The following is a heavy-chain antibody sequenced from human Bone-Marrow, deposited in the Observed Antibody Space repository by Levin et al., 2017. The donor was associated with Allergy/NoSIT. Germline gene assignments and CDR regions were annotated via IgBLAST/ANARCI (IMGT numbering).Heavy chain of an antibody. CDR2: VNCNSGDT. CDR1: GYTFTDHY. CDR3: ARNDYGDYVQNFDY. Sequence: ASVKVSCKAAGYTFTDHYMHWVRQAPGQGLEWMGWVNCNSGDTHYAQKFQDRVTMTRDTSITTAYIEVSSMRFDDTALYFCARNDYGDYVQNFDYWGQGTLVTVSS. V-gene: IGHV1-2*02. D-gene: IGHD4-17*01. J-gene: IGHJ4*02.